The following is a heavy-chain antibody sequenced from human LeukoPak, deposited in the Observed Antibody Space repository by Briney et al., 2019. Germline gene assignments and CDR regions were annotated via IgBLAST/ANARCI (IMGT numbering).Heavy chain of an antibody. CDR3: AKQGTTVTTFNWFDP. CDR2: ISGSGGST. V-gene: IGHV3-23*01. CDR1: GFSFSSYA. D-gene: IGHD4-17*01. J-gene: IGHJ5*02. Sequence: GGTLRLSCAASGFSFSSYAMSWVRQAPGKGLEWVSTISGSGGSTYYADSVKGRFTISRDNSKNTLYLQMNSLRAEDTAVYYCAKQGTTVTTFNWFDPWGQGTLVTVSS.